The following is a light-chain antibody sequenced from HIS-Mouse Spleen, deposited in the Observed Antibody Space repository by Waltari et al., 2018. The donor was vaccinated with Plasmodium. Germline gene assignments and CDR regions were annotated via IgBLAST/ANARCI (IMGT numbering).Light chain of an antibody. CDR1: QSVSSGY. J-gene: IGKJ2*01. CDR3: QQYGSSPYT. Sequence: EIVLTQSPGTLSLSPGESATLSCRASQSVSSGYLAWYQQKPGQAPRLLIYGASSRATGIPDRFSGSGSGTDFTLTISRLEPEDFAVYYCQQYGSSPYTFGQGTKLEIK. CDR2: GAS. V-gene: IGKV3-20*01.